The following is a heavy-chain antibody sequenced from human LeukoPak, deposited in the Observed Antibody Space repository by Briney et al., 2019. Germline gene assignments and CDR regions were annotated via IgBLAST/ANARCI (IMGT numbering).Heavy chain of an antibody. CDR2: IYYSGST. Sequence: PSETLSLTCTVSGGSISSYYWSWVRQPPGKGLEWIGYIYYSGSTNYNPSLKSRVTISVDTSKNQFSLKLSSVTAADTAVYYCARYSSSWYARYFDYWGQGTLVTVSS. CDR1: GGSISSYY. CDR3: ARYSSSWYARYFDY. J-gene: IGHJ4*02. V-gene: IGHV4-59*08. D-gene: IGHD6-13*01.